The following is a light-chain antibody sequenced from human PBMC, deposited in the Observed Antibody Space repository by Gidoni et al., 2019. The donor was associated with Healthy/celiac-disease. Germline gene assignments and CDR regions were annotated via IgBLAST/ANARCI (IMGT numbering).Light chain of an antibody. CDR2: GAS. CDR1: QNVNSN. J-gene: IGKJ4*01. V-gene: IGKV3-15*01. CDR3: RQYNDRPPLT. Sequence: IVITQFPPTLSVSPGERATISCRASQNVNSNLACYQQKPATAPRLLIYGASTRATGIPARWFSSGSGGKVTLTTSSLLADDDAVYYYRQYNDRPPLTFXGXTKVEIK.